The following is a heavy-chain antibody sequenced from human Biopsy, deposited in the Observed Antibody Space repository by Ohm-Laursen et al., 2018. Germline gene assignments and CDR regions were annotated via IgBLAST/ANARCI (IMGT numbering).Heavy chain of an antibody. Sequence: ASVKVSCKPSGYTFTGQYLHWVRQVPGHGLEWMGWINPHSGTTKLAQDFQGRVTMTRDTSITTAYMELRRLRSDDTAVYYCAKGQDLRGGAEYFQHWGQGALVTVSS. D-gene: IGHD2-15*01. J-gene: IGHJ1*01. CDR2: INPHSGTT. CDR1: GYTFTGQY. V-gene: IGHV1-2*02. CDR3: AKGQDLRGGAEYFQH.